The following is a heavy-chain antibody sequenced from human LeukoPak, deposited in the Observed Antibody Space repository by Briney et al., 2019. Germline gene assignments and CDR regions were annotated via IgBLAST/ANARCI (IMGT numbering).Heavy chain of an antibody. Sequence: PGGSLRLSCAASGFTFSSYWMSWVRQAPGKGLEWVANIKQDGSEKYYVDSVKGRFTISRDNAKNSLYLQMNSLRAEDTAMYYCARDPLPEYDFWSGYWVNDAFDIWGQGTMVTVSS. CDR1: GFTFSSYW. CDR2: IKQDGSEK. D-gene: IGHD3-3*01. J-gene: IGHJ3*02. CDR3: ARDPLPEYDFWSGYWVNDAFDI. V-gene: IGHV3-7*01.